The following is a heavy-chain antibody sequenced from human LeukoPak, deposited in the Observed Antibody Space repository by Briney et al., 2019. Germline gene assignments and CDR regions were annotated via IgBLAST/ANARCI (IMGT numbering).Heavy chain of an antibody. CDR2: IRFDGGNE. CDR3: AKAGYSTSWYYLDF. D-gene: IGHD6-13*01. CDR1: DFTFSDYG. V-gene: IGHV3-30*02. J-gene: IGHJ4*02. Sequence: GGSLRLSCAASDFTFSDYGMHWVRQAPGKGLEWVAFIRFDGGNEIYGDSVKGRFTTSRDDSKDTLYLQMNSPSAEDTAVYFCAKAGYSTSWYYLDFWGQGTLVTASS.